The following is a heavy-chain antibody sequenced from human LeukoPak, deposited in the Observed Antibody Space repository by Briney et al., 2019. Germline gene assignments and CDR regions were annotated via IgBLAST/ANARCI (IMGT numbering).Heavy chain of an antibody. D-gene: IGHD3-9*01. V-gene: IGHV4-61*02. J-gene: IGHJ6*03. CDR2: IYTSGST. CDR1: GGSISSGSHY. CDR3: ARDLRNYDILTGYYRMGYYYYMDV. Sequence: SQTLSLTCTVSGGSISSGSHYWSWIRQPAGKGLEWIGRIYTSGSTNYNPSLKSRVTLSVDTSKNQFSLKLSSVTAADTAVYYCARDLRNYDILTGYYRMGYYYYMDVWGKGTTVTVSS.